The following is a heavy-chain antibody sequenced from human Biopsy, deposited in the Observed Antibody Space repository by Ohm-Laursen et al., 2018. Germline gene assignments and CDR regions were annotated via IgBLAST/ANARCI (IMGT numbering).Heavy chain of an antibody. V-gene: IGHV3-33*01. CDR1: GFSFSSYG. D-gene: IGHD1-1*01. J-gene: IGHJ3*02. CDR2: LWYDATNK. CDR3: ARPTNARAGGAPFDI. Sequence: SLRLSCSASGFSFSSYGMHWVRQAPGKGLEWVAVLWYDATNKYYADSVKGRFTISRDNSKNTLYLQMNSLRAEDTAMYYCARPTNARAGGAPFDIWGQGTMVTVSS.